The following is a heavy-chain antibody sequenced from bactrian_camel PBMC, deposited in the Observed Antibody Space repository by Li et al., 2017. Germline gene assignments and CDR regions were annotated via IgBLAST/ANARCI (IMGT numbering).Heavy chain of an antibody. J-gene: IGHJ4*01. CDR3: AADRSFFTATTTDKSEYDY. V-gene: IGHV3S40*01. CDR1: GGIFTNYD. CDR2: TNAAGVTT. D-gene: IGHD4*01. Sequence: EVQLVESGGGSVQAGGSLRLSCVVSGGIFTNYDMTWVRQSPGKGHEWVSGTNAAGVTTVYAVSVEGRFTMSRDNAKNTVYLRMNSLKPEDTATYYCAADRSFFTATTTDKSEYDYWGQGTQVTVS.